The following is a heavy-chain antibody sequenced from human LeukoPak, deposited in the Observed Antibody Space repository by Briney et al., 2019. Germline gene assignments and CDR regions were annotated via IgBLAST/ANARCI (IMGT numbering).Heavy chain of an antibody. Sequence: GGSLRLSCAASGFTFSSYAMHWVRQAPGKGLEWVAVISYDGSNKYYADSVKGRFTISRDNSKNTLYLQMNSLRAEDTAVYYCAKDLGIAARMAFDYWGQGTLVTVSS. V-gene: IGHV3-30-3*01. CDR3: AKDLGIAARMAFDY. D-gene: IGHD6-6*01. J-gene: IGHJ4*02. CDR1: GFTFSSYA. CDR2: ISYDGSNK.